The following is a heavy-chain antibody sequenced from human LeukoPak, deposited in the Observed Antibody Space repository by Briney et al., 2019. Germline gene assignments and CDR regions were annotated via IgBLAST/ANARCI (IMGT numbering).Heavy chain of an antibody. V-gene: IGHV4-39*01. Sequence: SETLSLICTVSGGSISSSSYYWGWIRQPPGKGLEWIGSIYYSGSTYYNPSLKSRVTISVDTSKNQLSLKLSSVTAADTAVYYCARSSYYDFRYWGQGTLVTVSS. CDR1: GGSISSSSYY. J-gene: IGHJ4*02. D-gene: IGHD3-3*01. CDR3: ARSSYYDFRY. CDR2: IYYSGST.